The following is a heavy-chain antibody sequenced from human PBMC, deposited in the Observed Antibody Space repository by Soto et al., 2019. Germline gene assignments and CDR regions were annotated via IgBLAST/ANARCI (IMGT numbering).Heavy chain of an antibody. Sequence: SETLSLTCAVYGGSLSDNYWNWIRQPPGKGLEWIGEINHSGNTNYNPSLKSRVSMSVDTSKNQVSLKLSSVTAADTAVYYCARGPRITIFGVVTVWFDPWGQGTLVTVSS. CDR2: INHSGNT. V-gene: IGHV4-34*01. D-gene: IGHD3-3*01. CDR3: ARGPRITIFGVVTVWFDP. J-gene: IGHJ5*02. CDR1: GGSLSDNY.